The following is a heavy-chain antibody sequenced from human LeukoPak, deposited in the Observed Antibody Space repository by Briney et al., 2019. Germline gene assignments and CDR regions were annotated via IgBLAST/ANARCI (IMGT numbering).Heavy chain of an antibody. V-gene: IGHV3-33*01. CDR2: IWYDGSYK. CDR3: ARWASIQATYFFDY. Sequence: GRSLRLSCAASGFTFNSYGMHWVRQAPGKGLEWVAVIWYDGSYKYYADSVKGRFTISKDNSKNTLELQMSSLRADDTAVHYCARWASIQATYFFDYWGQGTLVTVSS. CDR1: GFTFNSYG. J-gene: IGHJ4*02. D-gene: IGHD2-21*01.